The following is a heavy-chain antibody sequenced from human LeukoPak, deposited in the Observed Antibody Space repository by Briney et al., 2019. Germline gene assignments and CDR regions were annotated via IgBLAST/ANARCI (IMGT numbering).Heavy chain of an antibody. CDR1: GFVFTIYT. Sequence: GGSLRLSCSASGFVFTIYTMYWVCQAPGKGPEYVSTISGSGNGFSIYYADSVKGRFTISRDDSKSILYLQMNGLRSEDTAVYYCVKDFGRVRGTPDSWGQGTLVTVSS. V-gene: IGHV3-64D*06. J-gene: IGHJ4*02. CDR2: ISGSGNGFSI. CDR3: VKDFGRVRGTPDS. D-gene: IGHD3-16*01.